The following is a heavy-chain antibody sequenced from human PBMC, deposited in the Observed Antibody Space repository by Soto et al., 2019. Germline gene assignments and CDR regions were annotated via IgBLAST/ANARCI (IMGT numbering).Heavy chain of an antibody. CDR3: ARGGEVAAAGPRDYHYYYGMDV. J-gene: IGHJ6*02. D-gene: IGHD6-13*01. Sequence: ASVKVSCKASGYTFTSYAMHWVRQAPGQRLEWMGWINAGNGNTKYSQKFQGRVTITRDTSASTAYMELSSLRSEDTAVYYCARGGEVAAAGPRDYHYYYGMDVWGQGTTVTVSS. CDR2: INAGNGNT. CDR1: GYTFTSYA. V-gene: IGHV1-3*01.